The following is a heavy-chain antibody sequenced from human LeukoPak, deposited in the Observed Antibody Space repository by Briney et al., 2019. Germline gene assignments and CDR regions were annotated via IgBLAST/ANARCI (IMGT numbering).Heavy chain of an antibody. J-gene: IGHJ5*02. CDR2: ISSSGNYL. V-gene: IGHV3-21*01. D-gene: IGHD2/OR15-2a*01. Sequence: GGSLRLSCAASGFTFSFYSMHWVRQSPGKGLEWVACISSSGNYLYYADSVKGRFIISRDDDKNSLHLQMNILRAEDTAVYYCVRDHQPEVPTSDNSPSAWGQGTLVTVSS. CDR1: GFTFSFYS. CDR3: VRDHQPEVPTSDNSPSA.